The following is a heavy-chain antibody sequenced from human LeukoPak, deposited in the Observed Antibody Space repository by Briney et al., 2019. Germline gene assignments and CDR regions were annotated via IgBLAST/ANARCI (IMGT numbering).Heavy chain of an antibody. Sequence: PSETLSLTCTVSGGSVSSGRYFWTWIRQPPGKGLEWIGYIYYSRSTNYNPSLKSRVTISLDTSKNQFSLKLHTVTAADTAVYYCTGGGAVAGIFDYWGQGTLVTVSS. J-gene: IGHJ4*02. CDR1: GGSVSSGRYF. CDR2: IYYSRST. V-gene: IGHV4-61*01. D-gene: IGHD6-19*01. CDR3: TGGGAVAGIFDY.